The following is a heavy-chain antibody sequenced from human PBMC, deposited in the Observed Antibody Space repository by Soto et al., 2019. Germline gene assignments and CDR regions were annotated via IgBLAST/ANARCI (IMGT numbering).Heavy chain of an antibody. V-gene: IGHV4-4*02. CDR1: GGTIRSPDW. J-gene: IGHJ5*02. CDR2: IFQSGST. CDR3: ARGRGRYSSGWSWFDP. Sequence: PSETLSLTCGVSGGTIRSPDWWTWVRQPPGKGLEWIGEIFQSGSTNYTPSLESRVTTSVDKSKNQFSLTLTSVTAADTAVYFCARGRGRYSSGWSWFDPWGQGILVTVSS. D-gene: IGHD6-19*01.